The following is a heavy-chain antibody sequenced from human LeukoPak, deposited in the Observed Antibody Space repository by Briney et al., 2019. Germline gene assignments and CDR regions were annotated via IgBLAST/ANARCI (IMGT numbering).Heavy chain of an antibody. J-gene: IGHJ4*02. V-gene: IGHV4-34*01. D-gene: IGHD3-22*01. CDR1: GDSLSVHY. CDR3: ASGTDSRKLGY. Sequence: SETLSLTCAVSGDSLSVHYWDWIRQPPGKGLEWIGEIHAIEGTNYDPSLRSRVTVSLDTSKNQFSLRMTSVTAADTAVYYCASGTDSRKLGYWGQGTLATVSS. CDR2: IHAIEGT.